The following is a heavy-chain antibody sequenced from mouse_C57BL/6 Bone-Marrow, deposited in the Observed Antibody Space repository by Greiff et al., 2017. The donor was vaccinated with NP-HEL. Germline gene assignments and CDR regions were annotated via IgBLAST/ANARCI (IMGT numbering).Heavy chain of an antibody. CDR3: ARLDYGSSYEDWYFEV. J-gene: IGHJ1*03. D-gene: IGHD1-1*01. CDR2: ISGGGGNT. Sequence: EVKVVESGGGLVKPGGSLKLSCAASGFTFSSYTMSWVRQTPEKRLEWVATISGGGGNTYYPDSVKGRFTISRDNAKNTLYLQMSSLRSEDTALYYCARLDYGSSYEDWYFEVWGTGTTVTVSS. CDR1: GFTFSSYT. V-gene: IGHV5-9*01.